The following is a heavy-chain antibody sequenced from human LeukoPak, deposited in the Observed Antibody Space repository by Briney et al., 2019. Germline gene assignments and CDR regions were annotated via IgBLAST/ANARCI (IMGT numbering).Heavy chain of an antibody. J-gene: IGHJ6*03. CDR2: IIPIFGTA. CDR1: GGTFSSYA. V-gene: IGHV1-69*13. Sequence: SVKVSCKASGGTFSSYAISWVRQAPGQGLEWTGGIIPIFGTANYAQKFQGRVTITADESTSTAYMELSSLRSEDTAVYYCASAKFYSSSWYYYYYYMDVWGKGTTVTISS. D-gene: IGHD6-13*01. CDR3: ASAKFYSSSWYYYYYYMDV.